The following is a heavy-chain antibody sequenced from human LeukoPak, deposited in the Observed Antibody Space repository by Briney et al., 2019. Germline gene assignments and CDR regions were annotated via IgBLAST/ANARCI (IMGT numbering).Heavy chain of an antibody. Sequence: GASVKVSCKASGYTFTNYDISWVRQAPGQRLEWMGWINPYDGNTNYAQNLQGRVTMTTDTSTSTAYMELRSLRSDVTGGDCGAGGGGGWYFDLWGRGTLVAVSS. CDR3: AGGGGGWYFDL. V-gene: IGHV1-18*01. D-gene: IGHD3-16*01. CDR2: INPYDGNT. J-gene: IGHJ2*01. CDR1: GYTFTNYD.